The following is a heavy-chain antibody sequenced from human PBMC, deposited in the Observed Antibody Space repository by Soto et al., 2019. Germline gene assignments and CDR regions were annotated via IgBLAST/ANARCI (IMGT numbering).Heavy chain of an antibody. CDR2: INAGNGNT. CDR1: GYTFTSYA. D-gene: IGHD2-15*01. Sequence: QVQLVQSGAEVKKPGASVKVSCKASGYTFTSYAMHWVRQAPGQRLEWMGWINAGNGNTKYSQKFQGRVTITRDTSAGTAYMELGSLRSEDTAVYYCARGPGGPDGPGDYWGQGTLVTVSS. V-gene: IGHV1-3*01. J-gene: IGHJ4*02. CDR3: ARGPGGPDGPGDY.